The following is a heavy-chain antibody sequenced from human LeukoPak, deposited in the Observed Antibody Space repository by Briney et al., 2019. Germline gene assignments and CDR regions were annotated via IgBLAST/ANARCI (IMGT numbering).Heavy chain of an antibody. CDR1: GGTFSIYA. Sequence: GASVKVSCKASGGTFSIYAISWVRQTPGQGLEWMGGIIPIFGTANYAQKFQGRVTITADESTSTAYMELSSLRSEDTAVYYCARDSFPNCSGGSCWNYWGQGTLVTVSS. J-gene: IGHJ4*02. V-gene: IGHV1-69*13. CDR3: ARDSFPNCSGGSCWNY. D-gene: IGHD2-15*01. CDR2: IIPIFGTA.